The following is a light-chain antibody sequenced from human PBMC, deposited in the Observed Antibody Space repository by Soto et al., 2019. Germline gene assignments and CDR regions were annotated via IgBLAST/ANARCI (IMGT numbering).Light chain of an antibody. CDR2: EVS. Sequence: QSALTQPPSVSGSPGQSVTISCTGTSSDVGSYNRVSWYQQPPGTAPKVMIYEVSNRPSGVPDRFSGSKSGNTASLTISGLQPEDDADYYCYSSTRSNTYVFGTGTRSPS. CDR3: YSSTRSNTYV. J-gene: IGLJ1*01. CDR1: SSDVGSYNR. V-gene: IGLV2-18*02.